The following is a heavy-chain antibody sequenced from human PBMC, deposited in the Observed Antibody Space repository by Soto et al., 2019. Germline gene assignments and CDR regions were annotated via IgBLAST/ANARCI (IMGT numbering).Heavy chain of an antibody. J-gene: IGHJ6*02. CDR1: EFTFDKYY. Sequence: GGSLRLSCAASEFTFDKYYMTWVRQAPGKGPEWVANIKPDGSAQYYVDSVKGRFTISRDNANNSLYLQMNSLRAEDTAVYYCARDHKGGYYYYGMDVWGQGT. CDR3: ARDHKGGYYYYGMDV. CDR2: IKPDGSAQ. V-gene: IGHV3-7*01.